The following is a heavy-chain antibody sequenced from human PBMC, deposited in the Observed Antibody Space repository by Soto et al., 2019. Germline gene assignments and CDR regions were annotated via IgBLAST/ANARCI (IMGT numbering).Heavy chain of an antibody. D-gene: IGHD1-26*01. J-gene: IGHJ4*02. Sequence: SVKVSCKASGGTFSSYAISWVRQAPGQGLEWMGGINSVFGGANYAQKFQGRVTITTDESTATAFMELSGLRSEDTAVYYCARGGSYYAHWGQGTLVTVSS. CDR2: INSVFGGA. V-gene: IGHV1-69*05. CDR3: ARGGSYYAH. CDR1: GGTFSSYA.